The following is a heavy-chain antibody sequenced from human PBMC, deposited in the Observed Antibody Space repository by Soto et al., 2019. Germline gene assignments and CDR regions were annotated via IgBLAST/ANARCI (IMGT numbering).Heavy chain of an antibody. V-gene: IGHV1-69*13. J-gene: IGHJ6*02. Sequence: SVKVSCKASGGTFSSYAISWVRQAPGQGLEWMGGIIPIFGTANYAQKFQGRVTITADESTSTAYMELSSLRSEDTAVYYCARAALAAHDYYYGMDVWGQGTTVTVSS. CDR2: IIPIFGTA. CDR3: ARAALAAHDYYYGMDV. CDR1: GGTFSSYA. D-gene: IGHD6-6*01.